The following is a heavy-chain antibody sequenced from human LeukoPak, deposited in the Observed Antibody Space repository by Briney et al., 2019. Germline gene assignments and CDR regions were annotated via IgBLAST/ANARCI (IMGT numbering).Heavy chain of an antibody. CDR1: GFTFSSYE. CDR3: ARDHDY. V-gene: IGHV3-48*03. J-gene: IGHJ4*02. Sequence: GGSLRLSCVASGFTFSSYEMNWVRQAPGKGLEWVSYISSSGGAIYYADSVKGRFTISRDNAKNSLYLQMNSLRAEDTAVYYCARDHDYWGQGTPVTVSS. CDR2: ISSSGGAI.